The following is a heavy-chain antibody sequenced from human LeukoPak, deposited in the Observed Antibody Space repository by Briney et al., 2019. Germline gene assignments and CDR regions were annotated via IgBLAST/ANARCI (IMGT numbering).Heavy chain of an antibody. D-gene: IGHD1-26*01. CDR2: ISYDGSNK. CDR3: ARAPALEGASKAYFEY. Sequence: GGSLRLSCAGSGFTFRSYAMHWVRQAPGKGLEWVAVISYDGSNKYCADSGRFTISRDNSKNTQYLQMNSLRAEDTAVYYCARAPALEGASKAYFEYWGQGTLVTVSS. CDR1: GFTFRSYA. V-gene: IGHV3-30*04. J-gene: IGHJ4*02.